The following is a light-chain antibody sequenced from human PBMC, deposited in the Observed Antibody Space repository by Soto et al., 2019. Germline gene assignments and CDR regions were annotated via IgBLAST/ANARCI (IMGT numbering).Light chain of an antibody. CDR1: RLGDKY. Sequence: SYELTQPPSVSVSPGQTASITCSGDRLGDKYACWYQQKPGQSPVLVIYQDIKRPSGIPERFSGSNSGNTATLTISGTQAMDEADYYCQAWDSNTVVFGGGTKVTVL. V-gene: IGLV3-1*01. CDR2: QDI. J-gene: IGLJ2*01. CDR3: QAWDSNTVV.